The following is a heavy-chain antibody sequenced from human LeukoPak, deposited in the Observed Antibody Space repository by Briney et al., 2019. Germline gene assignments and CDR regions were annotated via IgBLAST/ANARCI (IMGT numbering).Heavy chain of an antibody. V-gene: IGHV3-23*01. CDR2: ISGSGGST. D-gene: IGHD1-26*01. CDR3: AKGLRYSGTYYVGCYFDY. Sequence: QSGGSLRLSCAASGFMFSSYAMSWVRQAPGKGLEWVSAISGSGGSTYYADSVKGRITISRDNSKKTVYLQMNSLRAEDTALYYCAKGLRYSGTYYVGCYFDYWGQGTLVTVSS. J-gene: IGHJ4*02. CDR1: GFMFSSYA.